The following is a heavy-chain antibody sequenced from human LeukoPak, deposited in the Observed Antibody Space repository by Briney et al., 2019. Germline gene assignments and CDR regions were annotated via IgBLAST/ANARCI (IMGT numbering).Heavy chain of an antibody. CDR3: ARGNYDFWSGYSSTWFDP. CDR2: IIPIFGTA. Sequence: SVKVSCKASGGTFSSYAISWVRQAPGQGLEWMGGIIPIFGTANYAQKFQGGVTITADESTSTAYMELSSLRSEDTAVYYCARGNYDFWSGYSSTWFDPWGQGTLVTVSS. V-gene: IGHV1-69*13. CDR1: GGTFSSYA. J-gene: IGHJ5*02. D-gene: IGHD3-3*01.